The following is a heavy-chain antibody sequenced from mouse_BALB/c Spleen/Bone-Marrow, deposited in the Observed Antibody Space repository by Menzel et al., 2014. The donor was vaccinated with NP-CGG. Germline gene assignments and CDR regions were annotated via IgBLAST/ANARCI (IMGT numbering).Heavy chain of an antibody. CDR2: INPSTGYT. CDR3: ARPPYYYGSSYDAMDY. J-gene: IGHJ4*01. CDR1: GYTFTSYW. Sequence: VMLVESGAELAKPGASVKMSCKASGYTFTSYWMHWVKQRPGQGLEWIGYINPSTGYTEYNQKFKDKATLTADKSSSTAYMQLSSLTSEDSAAYYCARPPYYYGSSYDAMDYWGQGTSVTVSS. V-gene: IGHV1-7*01. D-gene: IGHD1-1*01.